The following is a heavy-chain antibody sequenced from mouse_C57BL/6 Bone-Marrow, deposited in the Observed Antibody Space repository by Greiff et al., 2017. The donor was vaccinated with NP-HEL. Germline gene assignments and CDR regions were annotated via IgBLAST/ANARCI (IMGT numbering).Heavy chain of an antibody. V-gene: IGHV5-9*01. CDR1: GFTFSSYT. CDR3: ARGSSPLAY. CDR2: ISGGGGNT. D-gene: IGHD1-1*01. Sequence: EVQLVESGGGLVKPGGSLKLSCAASGFTFSSYTMSWVRQTPEQRLEWVATISGGGGNTYYPDSVKGRFTISRDNAKNTLYLQMSSLRSEDTALYYCARGSSPLAYWGQGTLVTVSA. J-gene: IGHJ3*01.